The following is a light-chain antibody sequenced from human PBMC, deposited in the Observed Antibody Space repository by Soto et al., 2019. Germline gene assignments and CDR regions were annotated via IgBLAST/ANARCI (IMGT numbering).Light chain of an antibody. CDR3: ASWDDSLSGYV. V-gene: IGLV1-47*02. CDR2: SNN. CDR1: SSNIGSNY. Sequence: QSVLTQPPSASGTPGQRVTISWSGSSSNIGSNYVYWYQQLPGTAPKLLIYSNNQRPSGVPDRFSGSKSGNSASLAISGLRSEDEADYYCASWDDSLSGYVFGTGTKVTVL. J-gene: IGLJ1*01.